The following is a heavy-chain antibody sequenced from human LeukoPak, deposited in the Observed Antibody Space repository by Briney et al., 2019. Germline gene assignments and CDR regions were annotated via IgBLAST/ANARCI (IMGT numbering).Heavy chain of an antibody. CDR2: IIPIFGTA. Sequence: SVKVSCKASGYTFTSYAMNWVRQAPGQGLEWMGGIIPIFGTANYAQKFQGRVTITADESTSTAYMELSSLRSEDTAVYYCARESVGCARFSSTSCYPGSWFDPWGQGTLVTVSS. CDR3: ARESVGCARFSSTSCYPGSWFDP. V-gene: IGHV1-69*13. CDR1: GYTFTSYA. D-gene: IGHD2-2*01. J-gene: IGHJ5*02.